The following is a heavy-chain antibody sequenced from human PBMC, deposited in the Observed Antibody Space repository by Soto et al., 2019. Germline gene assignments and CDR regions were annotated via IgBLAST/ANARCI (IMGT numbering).Heavy chain of an antibody. Sequence: PSETLSLTCTVSRGSISSYYWNWIRQPAGKGLEWIGRIYTSGSTNYNPSLKSRVTMSVDTSKNQFSLKLSSVTAADTAVYYCARGENSQHYDILTGYAKYYGMDVWGQGTTVTVSS. CDR2: IYTSGST. V-gene: IGHV4-4*07. CDR3: ARGENSQHYDILTGYAKYYGMDV. CDR1: RGSISSYY. D-gene: IGHD3-9*01. J-gene: IGHJ6*02.